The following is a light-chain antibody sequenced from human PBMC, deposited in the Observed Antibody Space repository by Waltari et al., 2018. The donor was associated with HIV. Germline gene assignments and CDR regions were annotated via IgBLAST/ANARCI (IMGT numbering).Light chain of an antibody. CDR2: SND. CDR1: SSNIGSNT. V-gene: IGLV1-44*01. CDR3: ATWDDSPNGWV. J-gene: IGLJ3*02. Sequence: QSVLAQPPSASGTPGQRVTISCSGSSSNIGSNTVSWYHQVPGTAPKVLIYSNDDRPSGVPDRFSGSKSGTSASLAISGLQSEDEADYYCATWDDSPNGWVFGGGTKVTVL.